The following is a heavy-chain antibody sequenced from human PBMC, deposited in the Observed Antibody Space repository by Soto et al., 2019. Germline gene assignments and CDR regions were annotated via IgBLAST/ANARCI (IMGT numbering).Heavy chain of an antibody. CDR2: ISAYNANA. CDR1: GYTFRNFG. CDR3: ARENSYFDY. Sequence: QIQLLQSGAEVKKPGASVKVTCKASGYTFRNFGISWVRQAPGQGLEWMGWISAYNANANYAQKFQGRLTMTADTTTSTGYMELRRLRSDDTAVYYCARENSYFDYWGQGTLVTVSS. V-gene: IGHV1-18*01. J-gene: IGHJ4*02.